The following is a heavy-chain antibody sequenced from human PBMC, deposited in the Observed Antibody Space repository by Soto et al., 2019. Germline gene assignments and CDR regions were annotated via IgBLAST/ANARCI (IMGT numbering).Heavy chain of an antibody. Sequence: SETLSLTCAVSGDSISSSNWWSWVRQPPGKGLEWIGEIYHSGSTNYNPSLKSRVTISLDKSKNQFSLKLSSVTAADTAMYYCARRGTDFWSGHYTLDYWGQGTLVTVSS. CDR3: ARRGTDFWSGHYTLDY. D-gene: IGHD3-3*01. CDR1: GDSISSSNW. J-gene: IGHJ4*02. CDR2: IYHSGST. V-gene: IGHV4-4*02.